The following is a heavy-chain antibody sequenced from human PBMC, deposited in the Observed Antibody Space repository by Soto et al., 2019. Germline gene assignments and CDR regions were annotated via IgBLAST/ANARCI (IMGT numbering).Heavy chain of an antibody. V-gene: IGHV5-51*01. D-gene: IGHD2-2*01. J-gene: IGHJ4*01. CDR3: ARHLVGSTRGNFDY. CDR2: IYPYDSDT. Sequence: LKISCKTSGYSFTSYWIGWVRQMPGKGMEWMGNIYPYDSDTRYSPSFQGQVTNSADTSITTAYLQWSGLRASDTATYFCARHLVGSTRGNFDYWGQGTLVTVSS. CDR1: GYSFTSYW.